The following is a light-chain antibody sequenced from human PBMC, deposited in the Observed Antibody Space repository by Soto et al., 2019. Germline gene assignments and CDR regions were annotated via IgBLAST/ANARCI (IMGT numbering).Light chain of an antibody. CDR3: CSYAGSSTFPYV. V-gene: IGLV2-23*02. CDR1: SSDVGSYNL. Sequence: QSALTQPASVSGSPGQSITISCTGTSSDVGSYNLVSWYQHHPGEAPKLMIYEVSKRPSGVSNRFSGSKSGNTASLTISGLQAEDEADYYCCSYAGSSTFPYVFGTGTKLTVL. CDR2: EVS. J-gene: IGLJ1*01.